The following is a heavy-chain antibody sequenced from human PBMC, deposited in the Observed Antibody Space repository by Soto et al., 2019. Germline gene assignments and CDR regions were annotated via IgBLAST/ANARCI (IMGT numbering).Heavy chain of an antibody. V-gene: IGHV3-30*18. J-gene: IGHJ4*02. CDR1: GFTFSSYG. D-gene: IGHD2-2*01. CDR2: ISYDGSNK. CDR3: AKDRDIVVVPAATYLDY. Sequence: GGSLRLSCAASGFTFSSYGMHWVRQAPGKGLEWVAVISYDGSNKYYADSVKGRFSISRDNSKNTLYLQMNSLRAGDTAVYYCAKDRDIVVVPAATYLDYWGQGTLVTV.